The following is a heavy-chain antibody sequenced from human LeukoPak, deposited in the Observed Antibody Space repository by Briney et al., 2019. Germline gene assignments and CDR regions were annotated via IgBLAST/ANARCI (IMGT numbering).Heavy chain of an antibody. CDR3: ARGAPDYVWGSYRQDLDY. CDR1: GYTFTGYY. J-gene: IGHJ4*02. V-gene: IGHV1-2*02. CDR2: INPNSGGT. D-gene: IGHD3-16*02. Sequence: ASVKVSCKASGYTFTGYYMHWVRQAPGQGLEWMGWINPNSGGTNYAQKFQGRVTMTRDTSISTAYMELSRLRSDDTAVYYCARGAPDYVWGSYRQDLDYWGQGTLVTVSS.